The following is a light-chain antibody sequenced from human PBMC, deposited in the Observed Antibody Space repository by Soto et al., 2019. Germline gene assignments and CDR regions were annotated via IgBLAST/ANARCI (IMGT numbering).Light chain of an antibody. J-gene: IGKJ5*01. Sequence: DIQMTQSPSSLSASVGDRVTITCRASQSITGYLNWYQQKPGKAPKLLIYAASSLQSGVPSRFSGSGSGTDFTLTISSLQPEDFATYYCQQANSFPCTFGQGTRLEIK. V-gene: IGKV1-39*01. CDR3: QQANSFPCT. CDR2: AAS. CDR1: QSITGY.